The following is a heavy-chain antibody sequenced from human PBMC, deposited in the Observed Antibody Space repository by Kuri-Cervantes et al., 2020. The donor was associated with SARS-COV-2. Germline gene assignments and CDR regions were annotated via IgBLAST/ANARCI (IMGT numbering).Heavy chain of an antibody. V-gene: IGHV3-49*03. CDR1: GFTFGDYA. Sequence: GGSLRLSCTASGFTFGDYAMSWFRQAPGKGLEWVGFIRSKAYGGTTEYAASVKGRFTISRDDSKSIAYLQMNSLKTEDTAVYYCTREGIVVVPAAIGAFGIWGQGTMVTVSS. CDR3: TREGIVVVPAAIGAFGI. CDR2: IRSKAYGGTT. D-gene: IGHD2-2*01. J-gene: IGHJ3*02.